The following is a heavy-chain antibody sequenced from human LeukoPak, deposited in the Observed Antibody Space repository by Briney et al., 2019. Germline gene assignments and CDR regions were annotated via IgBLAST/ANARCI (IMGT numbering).Heavy chain of an antibody. CDR3: ARDKGIVGATNEPDAFDT. CDR1: GGSISSGSYD. V-gene: IGHV4-61*02. D-gene: IGHD1-26*01. Sequence: SETLSLTCTVSGGSISSGSYDWGWIRQPAGKGLEWIGRIYTNGCTNYNPSRKSRVTIRVDKAKNIFYRKLSSVTADGGAVYYCARDKGIVGATNEPDAFDTWGQGTMVTVSS. CDR2: IYTNGCT. J-gene: IGHJ3*02.